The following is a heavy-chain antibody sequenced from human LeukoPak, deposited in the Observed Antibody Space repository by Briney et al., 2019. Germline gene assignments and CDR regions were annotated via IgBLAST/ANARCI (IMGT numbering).Heavy chain of an antibody. CDR2: IKQEGSEK. D-gene: IGHD4-17*01. J-gene: IGHJ6*02. Sequence: GGSLRLSCAASGFTLSSYGMSCVRQAPGKGLEWVANIKQEGSEKYYVDSVKGRFTISRDNAKNSLYLQMNSLRAEDTAVYYRARSPMTTVTTYYYYYYGMDVWGQGTTVTVSS. CDR3: ARSPMTTVTTYYYYYYGMDV. CDR1: GFTLSSYG. V-gene: IGHV3-7*01.